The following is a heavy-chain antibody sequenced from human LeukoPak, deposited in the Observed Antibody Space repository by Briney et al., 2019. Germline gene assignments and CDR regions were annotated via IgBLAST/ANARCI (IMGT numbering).Heavy chain of an antibody. CDR1: GYSISSGYY. J-gene: IGHJ4*02. Sequence: SETLSLTCTVSGYSISSGYYWGWIRQPPGKGLEWIGSIYHSGSTYYNPSLKSRVTISVDTSKNQFSLKLSSVTAADTAVYYCARDHTGGSPYYFDYWGQGTLVTVSS. D-gene: IGHD1-14*01. V-gene: IGHV4-38-2*02. CDR3: ARDHTGGSPYYFDY. CDR2: IYHSGST.